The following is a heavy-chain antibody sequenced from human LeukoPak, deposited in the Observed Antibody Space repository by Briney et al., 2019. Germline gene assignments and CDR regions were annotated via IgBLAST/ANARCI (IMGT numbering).Heavy chain of an antibody. CDR1: GFTLSNYD. CDR3: ARADCSSSTCYLRRSWFDH. J-gene: IGHJ5*02. D-gene: IGHD2-2*01. V-gene: IGHV3-21*01. CDR2: ISTSSRYI. Sequence: PGGSLRLSCAASGFTLSNYDMNWVRQAPGKGLEWVSSISTSSRYIYYKDSVRGRFTISRDDAKNSLYLEMNSLRAEDTAVYYCARADCSSSTCYLRRSWFDHWDQGTLVTVSS.